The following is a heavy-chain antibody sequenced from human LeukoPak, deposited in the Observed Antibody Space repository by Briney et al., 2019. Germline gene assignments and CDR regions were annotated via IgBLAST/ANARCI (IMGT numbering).Heavy chain of an antibody. CDR1: GFSLTNYG. D-gene: IGHD5-18*01. CDR3: ARELSSSGYYFDS. Sequence: GGSLRLSCEASGFSLTNYGMDWARQAPGKGLEWVSSISSSSAYIYYAASVRGRFTISRDNAKNSLYLQMNSLRAEDTAVYYCARELSSSGYYFDSWGQGNLVTVSS. CDR2: ISSSSAYI. J-gene: IGHJ4*02. V-gene: IGHV3-21*01.